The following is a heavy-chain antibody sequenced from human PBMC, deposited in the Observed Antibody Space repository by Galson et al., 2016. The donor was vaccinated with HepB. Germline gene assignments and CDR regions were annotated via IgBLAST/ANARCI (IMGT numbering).Heavy chain of an antibody. J-gene: IGHJ6*02. D-gene: IGHD6-6*01. CDR3: ARVGIAARCYYGMDV. Sequence: SLRLSCAASGFTFSTYPMHWVRQAPGKGLEWVAIISYDGSNKYYADSVKGRFTISRDNSKNTLSLEMNSLRAEDTAVYYCARVGIAARCYYGMDVWGQGTTVTLSS. V-gene: IGHV3-30*04. CDR2: ISYDGSNK. CDR1: GFTFSTYP.